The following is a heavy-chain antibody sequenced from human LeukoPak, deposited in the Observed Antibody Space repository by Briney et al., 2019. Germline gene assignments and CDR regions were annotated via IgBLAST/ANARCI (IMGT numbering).Heavy chain of an antibody. CDR1: GGSISSYY. D-gene: IGHD2-15*01. CDR2: IYYSGSA. CDR3: ARGPGWYYFDY. Sequence: PSETLSLTCTVSGGSISSYYWSWIRQPPGKGLEWIGYIYYSGSAIYSPSLKSRVTISVDTSKNQFSLRLSSVTAADTAVYFCARGPGWYYFDYWGQGTLVTVSS. V-gene: IGHV4-59*08. J-gene: IGHJ4*02.